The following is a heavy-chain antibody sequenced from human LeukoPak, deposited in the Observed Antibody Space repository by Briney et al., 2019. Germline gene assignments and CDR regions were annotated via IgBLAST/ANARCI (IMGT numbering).Heavy chain of an antibody. CDR2: IYYSGST. J-gene: IGHJ4*02. V-gene: IGHV4-59*01. CDR1: GGSFSGYY. CDR3: ARGYSAYPYYFDY. D-gene: IGHD5-12*01. Sequence: SETLSLTCAVYGGSFSGYYWSWIRQPSGEGLEWIGYIYYSGSTNYNPSLKSRVTISVDTSKNHFSLRLSSVTAADTAVYYCARGYSAYPYYFDYWGQGTLVTVSS.